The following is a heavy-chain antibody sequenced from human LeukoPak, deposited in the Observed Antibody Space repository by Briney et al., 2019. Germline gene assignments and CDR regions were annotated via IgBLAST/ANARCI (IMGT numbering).Heavy chain of an antibody. V-gene: IGHV1-8*01. Sequence: ASVKVSCKASGYTFTSYDINWVRQATGQGLEWMGWMNPNSGNTGYAQKFQGRVTMTRNTSISTAYMELSSLRSEDTAVYYCARGSHCSGGSCYSWYYYYYYMDVWGKGTTVTISS. CDR2: MNPNSGNT. J-gene: IGHJ6*03. CDR1: GYTFTSYD. D-gene: IGHD2-15*01. CDR3: ARGSHCSGGSCYSWYYYYYYMDV.